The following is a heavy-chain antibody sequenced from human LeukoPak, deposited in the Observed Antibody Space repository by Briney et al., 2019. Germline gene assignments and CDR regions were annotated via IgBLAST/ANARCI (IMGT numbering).Heavy chain of an antibody. J-gene: IGHJ5*02. CDR2: IYTSGST. V-gene: IGHV4-61*02. Sequence: SETLSLTCTVSGGSISSGSYYWSWIRQPAGKGLEWIGRIYTSGSTNYNPSLKSRVTISVDTSRNQFSLKLSSVTAADTAVYYCARDLGYGNWFDPWGQGTLVTVSS. CDR3: ARDLGYGNWFDP. CDR1: GGSISSGSYY. D-gene: IGHD5-12*01.